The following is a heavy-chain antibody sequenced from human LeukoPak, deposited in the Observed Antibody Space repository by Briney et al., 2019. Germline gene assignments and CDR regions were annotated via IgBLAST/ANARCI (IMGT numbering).Heavy chain of an antibody. Sequence: GRSLRLSCAASGFTFSSYGMHWVRQAPGKGLEWVAVIWYDGSNKYYADSVKGRFTISRDNSKNTLYLQMNSLRAEDTAVYYCARAAEGWFDPWAREPWSPSPQ. CDR1: GFTFSSYG. CDR2: IWYDGSNK. CDR3: ARAAEGWFDP. V-gene: IGHV3-33*01. J-gene: IGHJ5*02.